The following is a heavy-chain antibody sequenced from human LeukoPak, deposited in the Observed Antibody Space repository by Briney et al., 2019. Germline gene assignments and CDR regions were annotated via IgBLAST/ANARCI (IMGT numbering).Heavy chain of an antibody. CDR2: IYNSGST. CDR3: ARHGDIVVVPAAKPARYFDL. Sequence: SETLSLTCTVAGGSIYSYHWSWIRQPAGKGLEWIGRIYNSGSTNYNPSLKSRVTMSVDRSKNQCSLKLSSVTAADTAVYYCARHGDIVVVPAAKPARYFDLWGRGTLVTVSS. CDR1: GGSIYSYH. V-gene: IGHV4-4*07. J-gene: IGHJ2*01. D-gene: IGHD2-2*01.